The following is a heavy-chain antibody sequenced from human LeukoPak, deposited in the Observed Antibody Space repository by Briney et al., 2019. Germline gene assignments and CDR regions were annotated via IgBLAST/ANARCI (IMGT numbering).Heavy chain of an antibody. CDR1: GGSISSSTYY. J-gene: IGHJ4*02. Sequence: SETLSLTCTVSGGSISSSTYYWGWIRQPPGKGLEWIGNLYYSGSTYYNPSLKSRVTISVDTSKSQFSLKLSSVTAADTAVYYCARQAISGYDPPPFDSWGQGTLVTVSS. CDR2: LYYSGST. V-gene: IGHV4-39*01. CDR3: ARQAISGYDPPPFDS. D-gene: IGHD5-12*01.